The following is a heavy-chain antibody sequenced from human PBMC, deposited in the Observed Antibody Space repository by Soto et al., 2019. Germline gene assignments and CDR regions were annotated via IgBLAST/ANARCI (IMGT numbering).Heavy chain of an antibody. CDR2: IYYSGST. CDR1: GGSISSYY. V-gene: IGHV4-59*01. Sequence: SETLSLTCTVSGGSISSYYWSWIRQPPGKGLEWIGYIYYSGSTNYNPSLKSRVTISVDTSKNQFSPKLSSVTAADTAVYYCARDVRIAVAGTYYYYGMDVWGQGTTVTVSS. D-gene: IGHD6-19*01. CDR3: ARDVRIAVAGTYYYYGMDV. J-gene: IGHJ6*02.